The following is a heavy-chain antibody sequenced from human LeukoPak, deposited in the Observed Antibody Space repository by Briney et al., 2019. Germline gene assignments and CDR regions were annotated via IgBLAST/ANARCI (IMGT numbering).Heavy chain of an antibody. CDR2: ISGSGGST. CDR1: GFTFSSYA. J-gene: IGHJ4*02. Sequence: AGGSLRLSCAASGFTFSSYAMSWVRQAPGKGLEWVSAISGSGGSTYYADSVKGRFTISRDNSKNTLYLQMNSPRAEDTAVYYCARGRRYYDFWSGYLDYWGQGTLVTVSS. D-gene: IGHD3-3*01. V-gene: IGHV3-23*01. CDR3: ARGRRYYDFWSGYLDY.